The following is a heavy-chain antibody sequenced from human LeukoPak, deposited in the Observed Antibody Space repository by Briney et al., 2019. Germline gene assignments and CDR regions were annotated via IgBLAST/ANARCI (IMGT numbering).Heavy chain of an antibody. V-gene: IGHV1-2*04. D-gene: IGHD2-2*01. J-gene: IGHJ4*02. CDR2: INPNSGGT. CDR3: ARANFLYCSSTSCLFDY. Sequence: SVKVSCKASGYTFTDYYMHWVRLAPGQGLEWMGWINPNSGGTNYVQKFQGWVTMTRDTSINTAYMELSRLTSDDTAVYYCARANFLYCSSTSCLFDYWGQGTLVTVSS. CDR1: GYTFTDYY.